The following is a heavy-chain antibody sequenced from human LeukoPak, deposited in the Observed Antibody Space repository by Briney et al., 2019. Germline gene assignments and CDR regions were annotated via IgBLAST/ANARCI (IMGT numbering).Heavy chain of an antibody. CDR2: MYSGGST. J-gene: IGHJ3*02. Sequence: GGSLRLSCAVSGFTVNSKFMSWVRQAPGKGLEWVSVMYSGGSTFYVDSMKGRFTISRDNSNNMLYLQMNALRVEDTAVYYCAAALRSFCGDTSCYEAYDIWGQGTMVTVSS. D-gene: IGHD2-2*01. CDR1: GFTVNSKF. CDR3: AAALRSFCGDTSCYEAYDI. V-gene: IGHV3-53*01.